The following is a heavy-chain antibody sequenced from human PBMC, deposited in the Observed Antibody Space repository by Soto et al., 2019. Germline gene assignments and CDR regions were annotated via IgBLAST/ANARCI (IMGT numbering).Heavy chain of an antibody. CDR2: ITDSGVST. D-gene: IGHD3-22*01. CDR3: AKISSAHYYYYVMGV. V-gene: IGHV3-23*01. J-gene: IGHJ6*02. CDR1: GFTFSDYA. Sequence: PGGSLRLSCAASGFTFSDYAMSWVRHVPGKGLEWVSAITDSGVSTYYADSVKGRFTISRDNSKNTLFLQMNSLRVEDTAIYFCAKISSAHYYYYVMGVWGQGTTVTVSS.